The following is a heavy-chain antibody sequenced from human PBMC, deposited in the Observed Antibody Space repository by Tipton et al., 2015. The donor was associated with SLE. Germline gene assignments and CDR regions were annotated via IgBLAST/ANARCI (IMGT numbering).Heavy chain of an antibody. CDR2: ISSSSSYT. V-gene: IGHV3-11*05. Sequence: SLRLSCAASGFTFSDYYMSWIRQAPGKGLEWVSYISSSSSYTNYADSVKGRFTISRDNAKNSLYLQMNSLRAEDTAVYYCARVHRYDNRGRFDYWGQGTLVTVSS. D-gene: IGHD3-22*01. J-gene: IGHJ4*02. CDR1: GFTFSDYY. CDR3: ARVHRYDNRGRFDY.